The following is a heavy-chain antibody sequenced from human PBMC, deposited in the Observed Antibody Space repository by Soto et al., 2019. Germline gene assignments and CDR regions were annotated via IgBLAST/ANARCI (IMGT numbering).Heavy chain of an antibody. J-gene: IGHJ3*02. Sequence: DSVKGRFTISRDNSENTLYLQMNSLRAEDTAVYYCARDCGRYSNSPQDGFDIWGQGTMVTVSS. D-gene: IGHD6-6*01. V-gene: IGHV3-30*07. CDR3: ARDCGRYSNSPQDGFDI.